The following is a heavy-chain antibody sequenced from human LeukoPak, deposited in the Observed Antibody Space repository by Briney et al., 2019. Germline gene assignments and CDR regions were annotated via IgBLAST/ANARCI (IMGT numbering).Heavy chain of an antibody. CDR3: ARVPAARGIAFDI. D-gene: IGHD2-2*01. V-gene: IGHV1-2*02. Sequence: ASVKVSCQASGYTFTGYYMHWVRQAPGQGLEWMGWINPNSGGTNYAQKFQGRVTMTRDTSISTAYMELSRLRSDDTAVYYCARVPAARGIAFDIWGQGTMVTVSS. CDR1: GYTFTGYY. J-gene: IGHJ3*02. CDR2: INPNSGGT.